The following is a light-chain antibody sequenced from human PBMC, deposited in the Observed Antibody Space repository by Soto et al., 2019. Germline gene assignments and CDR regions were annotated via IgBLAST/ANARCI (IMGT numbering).Light chain of an antibody. CDR1: QNIDIW. V-gene: IGKV1-5*01. CDR2: DAS. J-gene: IGKJ4*01. CDR3: QQHKSYPVT. Sequence: DIQMTQSPSTLSASVGDRVTITCRASQNIDIWLSWYQQKPGKAPSLLIYDASNLKSGVPSRFRGSGSGTEFTLTISSLQPDDSGSYYCQQHKSYPVTFGGGTKVDIK.